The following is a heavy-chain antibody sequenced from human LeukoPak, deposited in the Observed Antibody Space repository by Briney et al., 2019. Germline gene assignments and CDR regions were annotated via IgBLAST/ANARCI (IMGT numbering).Heavy chain of an antibody. CDR3: ARLSSSDYYDSSGPNYYYYGMDV. J-gene: IGHJ6*02. Sequence: GGSLRLSCAASGFTFSSYAMHWVRQAPGKGLEWVANIKQDGSEKYYVDSVKGRFTISRDNAKNSLYLQMNSLRAEDTAVYYCARLSSSDYYDSSGPNYYYYGMDVWGQGTTVTVSS. CDR1: GFTFSSYA. D-gene: IGHD3-22*01. CDR2: IKQDGSEK. V-gene: IGHV3-7*01.